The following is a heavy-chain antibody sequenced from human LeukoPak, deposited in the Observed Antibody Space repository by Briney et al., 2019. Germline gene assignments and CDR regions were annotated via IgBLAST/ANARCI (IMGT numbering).Heavy chain of an antibody. CDR1: GYSFTSYG. CDR2: ISAYNGNT. D-gene: IGHD6-19*01. V-gene: IGHV1-18*01. J-gene: IGHJ4*02. Sequence: ASVKVSRKASGYSFTSYGISWVRQAPGQWLEWMGWISAYNGNTNYAQKLQGRVTMTTDTSTSTAYMELRSLRSDDTAVYYCARSPYSSGWYESFFDYWGQGTLVTVSS. CDR3: ARSPYSSGWYESFFDY.